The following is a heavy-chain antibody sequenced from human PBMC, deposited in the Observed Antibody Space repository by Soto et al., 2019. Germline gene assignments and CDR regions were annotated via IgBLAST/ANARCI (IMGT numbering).Heavy chain of an antibody. Sequence: EVPLLESGGGLVQPGGSLRLSCAASGFSFSSYAMSWVRQAPGKGLEWVSTISASGRTYYADSVKGRFTISRDNAKNTLSLQMNSLRVEDTAVYYCAKGDVPTPGPFAYWGQGTLVIVSS. CDR3: AKGDVPTPGPFAY. CDR1: GFSFSSYA. CDR2: ISASGRT. J-gene: IGHJ4*02. V-gene: IGHV3-23*01. D-gene: IGHD3-16*01.